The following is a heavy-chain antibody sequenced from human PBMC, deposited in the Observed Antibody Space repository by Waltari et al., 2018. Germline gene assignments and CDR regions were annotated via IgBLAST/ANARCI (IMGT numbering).Heavy chain of an antibody. J-gene: IGHJ4*02. V-gene: IGHV1-69*08. CDR2: IIPIIDIA. Sequence: QVQLVQSGAEVKKPGSSVKVSCKASGGTFSTYTLNWVRQAPGQGLEWMVKIIPIIDIANYAQKFQDRVTITADKSTGTAYMELSSLRSEDTAVYYCARDLPDYVNSLDYWGQGTLVTVSS. CDR1: GGTFSTYT. CDR3: ARDLPDYVNSLDY. D-gene: IGHD3-10*02.